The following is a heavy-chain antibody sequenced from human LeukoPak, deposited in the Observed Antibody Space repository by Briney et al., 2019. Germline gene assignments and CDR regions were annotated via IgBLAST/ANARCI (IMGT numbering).Heavy chain of an antibody. D-gene: IGHD5-24*01. CDR2: ISSSSSYI. J-gene: IGHJ3*02. Sequence: GGSLRLSCAASGFTFSSYSMNWVRQAPGKGLEWDSSISSSSSYIYYADSVKGRFTISRDNAKNSLYLQMNSLRAEDTAVYYCARVALATMDAFDIWGQGTMVTVSS. CDR3: ARVALATMDAFDI. CDR1: GFTFSSYS. V-gene: IGHV3-21*01.